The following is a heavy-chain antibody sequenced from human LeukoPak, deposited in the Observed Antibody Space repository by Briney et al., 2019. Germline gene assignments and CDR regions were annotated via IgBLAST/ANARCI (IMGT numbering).Heavy chain of an antibody. CDR2: FDPEDGET. CDR1: GYTLTELS. Sequence: GASVKVSSKVSGYTLTELSMHWVRQAPGKGREWMGGFDPEDGETIYVQKFQGRVTMSEDTSTDTAYMELSSLRSEDTAVYYCVTDVAGGEGAFDIWGQGTMVTVSS. V-gene: IGHV1-24*01. D-gene: IGHD3-16*01. J-gene: IGHJ3*02. CDR3: VTDVAGGEGAFDI.